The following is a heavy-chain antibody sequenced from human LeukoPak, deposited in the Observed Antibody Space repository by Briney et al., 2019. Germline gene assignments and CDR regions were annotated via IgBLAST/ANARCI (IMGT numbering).Heavy chain of an antibody. CDR1: GYTFTSYG. Sequence: ASVKVSCKASGYTFTSYGISWVRQAPGQGLEWMGWISAYNGNTNYAQKLQGRVTMTTDTSTRTAYMELRSLRSDDTAVYYCARLVVVVAASIQAFDIWGQGTMVTVSS. D-gene: IGHD2-15*01. CDR3: ARLVVVVAASIQAFDI. V-gene: IGHV1-18*01. J-gene: IGHJ3*02. CDR2: ISAYNGNT.